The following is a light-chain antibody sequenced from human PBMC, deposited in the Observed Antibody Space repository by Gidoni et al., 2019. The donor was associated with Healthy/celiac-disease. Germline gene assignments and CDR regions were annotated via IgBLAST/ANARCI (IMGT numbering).Light chain of an antibody. Sequence: SYALTQPPSLPVAPAQSARITRRGNNIGSKSVHCYQQQPGQAPVLVVYGDSDRPSGFPERFSGSNSRNTATLTISRVEAEDEADYYCQVWNSSRDVVFGGGTKLTVL. CDR2: GDS. V-gene: IGLV3-21*02. CDR1: NIGSKS. J-gene: IGLJ2*01. CDR3: QVWNSSRDVV.